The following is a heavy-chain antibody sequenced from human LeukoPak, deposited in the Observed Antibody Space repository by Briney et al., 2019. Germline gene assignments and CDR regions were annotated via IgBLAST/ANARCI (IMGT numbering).Heavy chain of an antibody. CDR1: GYTLTGYY. CDR3: SKSIAVAGTILWYYYGMDV. Sequence: ASVKVSCKASGYTLTGYYMHWVRQAPGQGLEWMGWINPNSGGTNYAQKFQGRVTMTRDTSISTAYMELSRLRSDDTAVYYCSKSIAVAGTILWYYYGMDVWGQGTTVTVSS. CDR2: INPNSGGT. V-gene: IGHV1-2*02. J-gene: IGHJ6*02. D-gene: IGHD6-19*01.